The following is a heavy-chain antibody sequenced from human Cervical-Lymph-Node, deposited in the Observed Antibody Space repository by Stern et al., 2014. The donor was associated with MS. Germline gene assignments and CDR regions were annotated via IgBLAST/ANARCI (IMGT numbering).Heavy chain of an antibody. CDR3: VKPHYDSSGYYDY. V-gene: IGHV3-64D*06. CDR1: GFTFRSYA. D-gene: IGHD3-22*01. J-gene: IGHJ4*02. Sequence: EVQLVESGGGLVQPGGSLRLSCSASGFTFRSYAMPWVRQAPGKGLEYVSAISSNGGSTYDADSVKGRFTISRDNSKNTLYLQMSSLRAEDTAVYYCVKPHYDSSGYYDYWGQGTLVTVSS. CDR2: ISSNGGST.